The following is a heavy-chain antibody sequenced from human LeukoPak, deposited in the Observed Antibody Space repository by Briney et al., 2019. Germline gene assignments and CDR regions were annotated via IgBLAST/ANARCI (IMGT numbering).Heavy chain of an antibody. CDR1: GFAFSSYA. V-gene: IGHV3-23*01. D-gene: IGHD3-10*01. CDR3: AKGKNSGSYYIFDY. J-gene: IGHJ4*02. Sequence: GGSLRLSCAASGFAFSSYAMSWVRQAPGKGLEWVSAISGSGGSTYYADSVKGRFTISRDNSKNTLYLQMNSLRAEDTAVYYCAKGKNSGSYYIFDYWGQGTLVTVSS. CDR2: ISGSGGST.